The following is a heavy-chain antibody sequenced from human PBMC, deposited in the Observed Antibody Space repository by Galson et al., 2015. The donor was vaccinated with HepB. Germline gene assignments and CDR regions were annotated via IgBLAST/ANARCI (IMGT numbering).Heavy chain of an antibody. V-gene: IGHV3-30*04. CDR2: ISYDGSNK. Sequence: SLRLSCAASGFTFSSYALHWVRQAPGKGLERVAVISYDGSNKYYADSVKGRFTISRDNSKNTLYLQMNSLRAEDTAVYYCARTFTIFKAFDYWGQGTLVTVSS. D-gene: IGHD3-9*01. J-gene: IGHJ4*02. CDR1: GFTFSSYA. CDR3: ARTFTIFKAFDY.